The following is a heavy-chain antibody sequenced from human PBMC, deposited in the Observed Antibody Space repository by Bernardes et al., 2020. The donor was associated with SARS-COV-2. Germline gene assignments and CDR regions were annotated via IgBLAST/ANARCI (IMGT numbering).Heavy chain of an antibody. J-gene: IGHJ5*02. CDR3: AGLPYSSYGLSWFDP. Sequence: GGSLRLSCVASGFSFSDYYMSWIRQAPGKGLEWVSYISSSTTYTKYADSVKGRFTISRDNAKNSLYLQMNSLRAEDTAVYYCAGLPYSSYGLSWFDPWGQGTLVTVSS. CDR1: GFSFSDYY. CDR2: ISSSTTYT. D-gene: IGHD4-4*01. V-gene: IGHV3-11*06.